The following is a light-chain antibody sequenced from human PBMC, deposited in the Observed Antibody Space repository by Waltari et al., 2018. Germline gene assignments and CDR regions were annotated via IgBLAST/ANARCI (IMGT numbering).Light chain of an antibody. J-gene: IGKJ2*01. CDR3: QQANSYPRT. CDR1: QATGSS. Sequence: DIRLTQSPSFLSASVGDRVTISCRASQATGSSFAWYQQKPGKAPRLLNYAASTLEGGVPPRFSGSGSGTEFTLTISSLQPEDFATYYCQQANSYPRTFGQGTKLEI. CDR2: AAS. V-gene: IGKV1-9*01.